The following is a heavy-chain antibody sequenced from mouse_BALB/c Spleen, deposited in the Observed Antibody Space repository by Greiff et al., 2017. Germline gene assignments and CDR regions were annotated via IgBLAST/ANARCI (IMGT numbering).Heavy chain of an antibody. CDR1: GFSFTSYG. J-gene: IGHJ4*01. V-gene: IGHV2-9*02. CDR2: IWAGGST. CDR3: ARRDYGIGGAMDY. D-gene: IGHD2-1*01. Sequence: VQLQQSGPGLVAPSQSLSLTCTVSGFSFTSYGVHWVRQPPGKGLEWLGVIWAGGSTNYNSALMSRLSISKDNSKSQVFLQMNSLQTDDTAMYYCARRDYGIGGAMDYWGQGTSVTVSA.